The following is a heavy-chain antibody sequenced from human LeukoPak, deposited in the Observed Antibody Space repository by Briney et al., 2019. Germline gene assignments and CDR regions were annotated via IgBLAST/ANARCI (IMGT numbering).Heavy chain of an antibody. CDR1: GFTFSSYA. CDR2: ISGSGGST. J-gene: IGHJ6*02. Sequence: GGSLRLSCAASGFTFSSYAMSWVRQAPGKGLEWVSAISGSGGSTYYADSVKGRFTISRDNSKNTPYLQMNSLRAEDTAVYYCAKDRENTVVTKYYYYYGMDVWGQGTTVTVSS. V-gene: IGHV3-23*01. D-gene: IGHD4-23*01. CDR3: AKDRENTVVTKYYYYYGMDV.